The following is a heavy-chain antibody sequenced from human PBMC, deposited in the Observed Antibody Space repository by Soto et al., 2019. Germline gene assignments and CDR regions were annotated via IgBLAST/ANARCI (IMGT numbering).Heavy chain of an antibody. Sequence: EVPLLESGGGLVQPGGSLRLSCVASGFTFSNFAMSWVRQAPGKGLEWVSGFSGSNTYYADSVKGRFTISRDNSKNALFLQMNSLRAEETAIYYCAKGWGDYWGQGTLVTVSS. CDR1: GFTFSNFA. CDR3: AKGWGDY. V-gene: IGHV3-23*01. CDR2: FSGSNT. J-gene: IGHJ4*02. D-gene: IGHD7-27*01.